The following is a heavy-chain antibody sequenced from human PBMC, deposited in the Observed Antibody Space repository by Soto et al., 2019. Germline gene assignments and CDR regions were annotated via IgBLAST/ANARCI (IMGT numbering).Heavy chain of an antibody. CDR2: INSDGSST. Sequence: EVQLVESGGGLVQPGGSLRLSCAASGFTFSSYWMHWVRQAPGKGLVWVSRINSDGSSTSYADSVKGRFTISRDNAKNMLYLQMNSLRAEYTAVYYCARELIAVAGKSYYGMDVWGQGTTVTVSS. V-gene: IGHV3-74*01. CDR1: GFTFSSYW. D-gene: IGHD6-19*01. J-gene: IGHJ6*02. CDR3: ARELIAVAGKSYYGMDV.